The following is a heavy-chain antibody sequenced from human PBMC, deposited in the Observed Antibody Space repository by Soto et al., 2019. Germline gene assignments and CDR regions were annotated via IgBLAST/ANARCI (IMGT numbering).Heavy chain of an antibody. CDR3: ARDQGRGYSYGPNWFDP. J-gene: IGHJ5*02. CDR2: IIPIFGTA. Sequence: ASVKVSCKASGGTFSSYAISWVRQAPGQGLEWMGGIIPIFGTANYAQKFQGRVTITADESTSTAYMELSSLRSEDTAVYYCARDQGRGYSYGPNWFDPWGQGTLVTVSS. D-gene: IGHD5-18*01. CDR1: GGTFSSYA. V-gene: IGHV1-69*13.